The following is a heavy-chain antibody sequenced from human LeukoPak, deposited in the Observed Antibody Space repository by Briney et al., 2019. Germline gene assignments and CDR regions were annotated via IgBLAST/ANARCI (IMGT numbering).Heavy chain of an antibody. CDR2: ISDSGSST. Sequence: GGSLRLSCAASGFTFSNYVMIWVRQAPGKVLEWVSAISDSGSSTYYTDSVMGRFTISRDNSKSTLYLEMNGLSAEDTAVYYCVKERGSGWPENYFDYWGQGTLVTVSS. CDR3: VKERGSGWPENYFDY. CDR1: GFTFSNYV. D-gene: IGHD6-19*01. J-gene: IGHJ4*02. V-gene: IGHV3-23*01.